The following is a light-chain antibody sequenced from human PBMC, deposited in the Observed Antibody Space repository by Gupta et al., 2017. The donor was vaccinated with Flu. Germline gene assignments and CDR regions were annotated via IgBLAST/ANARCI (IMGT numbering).Light chain of an antibody. V-gene: IGKV3-11*01. Sequence: PASLSLSRGDSATLSCRASQSIDTYLAWYQQKPGHAPRLLIFDSSNRAPGIPARFTGSGSSTHFTLTISGLEPEDFALYFCQQRGNWPLTFGGGTKVEIK. CDR1: QSIDTY. CDR3: QQRGNWPLT. J-gene: IGKJ4*01. CDR2: DSS.